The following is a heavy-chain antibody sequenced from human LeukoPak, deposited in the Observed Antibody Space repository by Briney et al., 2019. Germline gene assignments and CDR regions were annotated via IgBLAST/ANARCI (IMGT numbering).Heavy chain of an antibody. J-gene: IGHJ4*02. Sequence: GGSLRLSCAASGFTSSGSAMHWVRQASGKGLEWVGRIRSKANSYATAYAASVKGRFTISRDDSKNTAYLQMNSLKTEDTAVYYCTRLRGMATNDFDYWGQGTLVTVSS. CDR2: IRSKANSYAT. V-gene: IGHV3-73*01. CDR3: TRLRGMATNDFDY. D-gene: IGHD5-24*01. CDR1: GFTSSGSA.